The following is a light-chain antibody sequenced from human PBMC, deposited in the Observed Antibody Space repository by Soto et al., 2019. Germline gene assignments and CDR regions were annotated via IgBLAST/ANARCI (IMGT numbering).Light chain of an antibody. CDR1: QSISSW. Sequence: DIQMTKSPSTLSASVGDRVTITCRASQSISSWLAWYQQKPGKAPKLLIYKASSLESGVPSRFSGSGSGTEFTLTISSLQPDDFATYYCQQFHSFSPTFGQGTKVDIK. J-gene: IGKJ1*01. CDR3: QQFHSFSPT. CDR2: KAS. V-gene: IGKV1-5*03.